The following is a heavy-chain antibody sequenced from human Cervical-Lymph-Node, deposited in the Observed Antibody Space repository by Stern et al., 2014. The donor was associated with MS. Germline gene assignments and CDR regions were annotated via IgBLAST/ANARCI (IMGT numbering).Heavy chain of an antibody. J-gene: IGHJ6*02. CDR2: ISSSSSTI. D-gene: IGHD1-26*01. Sequence: EVQLVQSGGGLEQPGGSLRLSCAASGFTFSSYSMNWVRQAPGKGLEWVSYISSSSSTIYYADSVKGRFTISRDNAKNSLYLQMNSLRDEDTAVYYCARVPTVSPFYYGMDVWGQGTTVTVSS. CDR3: ARVPTVSPFYYGMDV. CDR1: GFTFSSYS. V-gene: IGHV3-48*02.